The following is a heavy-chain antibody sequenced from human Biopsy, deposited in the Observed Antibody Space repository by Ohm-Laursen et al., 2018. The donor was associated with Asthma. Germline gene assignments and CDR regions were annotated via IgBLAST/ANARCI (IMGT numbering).Heavy chain of an antibody. CDR2: PFSSGTT. CDR1: GDSINSGGYS. Sequence: TLSLTCAVSGDSINSGGYSWKWIRQPPREGPGWIAYPFSSGTTYYNPSLKSRVTISVDTSKNQFSLRLSSVTAADTAVYYCARSLYSNSWQYVWFDSWGQGTLVTVSS. CDR3: ARSLYSNSWQYVWFDS. J-gene: IGHJ5*01. D-gene: IGHD6-13*01. V-gene: IGHV4-30-2*02.